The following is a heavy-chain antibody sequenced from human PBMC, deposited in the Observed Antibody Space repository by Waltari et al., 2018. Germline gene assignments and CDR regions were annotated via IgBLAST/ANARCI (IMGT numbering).Heavy chain of an antibody. CDR1: GFTFTSSA. CDR3: AAIRPSFWSGYFGDYYYYGMDV. J-gene: IGHJ6*02. Sequence: QMQLVQSGPEVKKPGTSVKVSCKASGFTFTSSAVQWVRQARGQRLEWIGWIVVGSGNTNYAQKFQERVTITRDMSTSTAYMVLSSLRSKDTAVYYWAAIRPSFWSGYFGDYYYYGMDVWGQGTTVTVSS. D-gene: IGHD3-3*01. V-gene: IGHV1-58*01. CDR2: IVVGSGNT.